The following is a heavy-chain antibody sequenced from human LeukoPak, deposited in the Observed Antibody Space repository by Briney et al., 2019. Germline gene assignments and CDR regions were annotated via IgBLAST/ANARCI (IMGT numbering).Heavy chain of an antibody. CDR2: ISGSGGST. J-gene: IGHJ4*02. CDR1: GFTFSTYA. V-gene: IGHV3-23*01. Sequence: PGGSLRLSCAAAGFTFSTYAMSWVRQAPGKGLEWVSLISGSGGSTYYADSVKGRFTISRDNGKNTLSLQMNSLRAEDTALYYCAKGRLTTTTFDSWGRGTLVTVSS. D-gene: IGHD4-11*01. CDR3: AKGRLTTTTFDS.